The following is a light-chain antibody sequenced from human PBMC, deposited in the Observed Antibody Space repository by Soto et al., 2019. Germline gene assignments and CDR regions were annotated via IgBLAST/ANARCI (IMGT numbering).Light chain of an antibody. CDR3: SSYAGGNNLV. CDR1: SSDVGGYNY. J-gene: IGLJ2*01. Sequence: QSALTQPPSASGSPGQSVAISCTGTSSDVGGYNYVSWYQQHPGKAPKLMIYEVNKRPSGVPDRFSGSKSGNTASLTVSGLQAEDEADYYCSSYAGGNNLVFGGGTQLHVL. CDR2: EVN. V-gene: IGLV2-8*01.